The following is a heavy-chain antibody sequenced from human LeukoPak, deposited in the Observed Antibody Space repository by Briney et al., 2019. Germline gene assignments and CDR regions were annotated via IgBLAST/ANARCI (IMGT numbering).Heavy chain of an antibody. Sequence: PGGSLRLSCAASGFTFSSYSMNWVRQAPGKGLEWVSSIRSSSSYIYYADSVKGRFTISRDNAKNSLYLQMNSLRAEDTAVYYCARGSGDYVWGSYRSRLYYFDYWGQGTLVTVSS. D-gene: IGHD3-16*02. CDR2: IRSSSSYI. CDR1: GFTFSSYS. V-gene: IGHV3-21*01. CDR3: ARGSGDYVWGSYRSRLYYFDY. J-gene: IGHJ4*02.